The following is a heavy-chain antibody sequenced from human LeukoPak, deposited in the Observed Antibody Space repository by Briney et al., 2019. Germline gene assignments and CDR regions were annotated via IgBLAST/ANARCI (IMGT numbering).Heavy chain of an antibody. D-gene: IGHD3-10*01. J-gene: IGHJ6*03. V-gene: IGHV4-39*07. CDR3: ARGSGSYYVYYYYYMDV. CDR1: GGSISSSSYY. Sequence: PSETLSLTCTVSGGSISSSSYYWGWIRQPPGKGLEWIGSIYYSGSTYYNPSLKSRVTISVDTSKNQFSLKLSSVTAAGTAVYYCARGSGSYYVYYYYYMDVWGKGTTVTVSS. CDR2: IYYSGST.